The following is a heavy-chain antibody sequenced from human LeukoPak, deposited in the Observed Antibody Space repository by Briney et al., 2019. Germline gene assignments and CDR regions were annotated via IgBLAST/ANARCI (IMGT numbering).Heavy chain of an antibody. V-gene: IGHV1-18*01. D-gene: IGHD5-18*01. CDR2: ISAYNGNT. Sequence: ASVKVSCKASGYTFTSYGISWVRQAPGQGLEWMGWISAYNGNTNYAQKLQGRVTMTTDTSTSTAYMELRSLRSNDTAVYYCARDFQLGGYSYGLGSDYWGQGTLVTVSS. CDR3: ARDFQLGGYSYGLGSDY. CDR1: GYTFTSYG. J-gene: IGHJ4*02.